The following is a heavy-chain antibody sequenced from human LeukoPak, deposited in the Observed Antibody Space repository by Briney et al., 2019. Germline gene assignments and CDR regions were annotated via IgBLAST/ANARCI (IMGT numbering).Heavy chain of an antibody. CDR3: AKDGSLGDGPYYFDY. J-gene: IGHJ4*02. Sequence: GGSLRLSCAASGFTFSTYEMNWVRQAPGKGLEWVAFITSGGSTIYYADSVKGRFTISRDNSKNSLYLQMNSLRAEDTAVYYCAKDGSLGDGPYYFDYWGQGTLVTVSS. CDR2: ITSGGSTI. V-gene: IGHV3-48*03. CDR1: GFTFSTYE. D-gene: IGHD3-16*01.